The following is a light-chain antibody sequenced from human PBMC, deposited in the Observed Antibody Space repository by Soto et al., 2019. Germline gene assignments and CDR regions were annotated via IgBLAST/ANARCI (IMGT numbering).Light chain of an antibody. V-gene: IGLV1-40*01. CDR1: SSNIGAGYV. CDR2: VDT. J-gene: IGLJ2*01. CDR3: QSYDSSLRGSV. Sequence: QSVLTQPPSVSGAPGQRVTISCTGSSSNIGAGYVVHWYQHLPGTAPKLLIYVDTNRPSGVPDRFSGSKSGTSASLAITGLQAEDEADYYCQSYDSSLRGSVFGGGTKVTVL.